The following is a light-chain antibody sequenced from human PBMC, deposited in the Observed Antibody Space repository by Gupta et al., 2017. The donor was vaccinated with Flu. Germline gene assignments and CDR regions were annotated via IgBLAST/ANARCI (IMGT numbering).Light chain of an antibody. CDR1: GSNIGRIT. CDR3: AGWDDGLNGCV. Sequence: QPVLTQPPSAPAPPGQRVTISVSGSGSNIGRITVHWCQQLPGKAPKLLIHTNKPRPSGVPVRFSASKSGSSASLVISGLQSEDEADYYCAGWDDGLNGCVFGGGTKLTVL. V-gene: IGLV1-44*01. J-gene: IGLJ2*01. CDR2: TNK.